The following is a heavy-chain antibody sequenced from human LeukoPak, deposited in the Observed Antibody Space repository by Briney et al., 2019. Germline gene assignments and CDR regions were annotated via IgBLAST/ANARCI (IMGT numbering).Heavy chain of an antibody. CDR3: ARGLYSSGWYGDGAFDI. CDR1: GYTFTSYD. CDR2: MNPNSGNT. J-gene: IGHJ3*02. V-gene: IGHV1-8*01. Sequence: GASVKVSCKASGYTFTSYDINWVRQATGQGLEWMGWMNPNSGNTGYAQKFQGRVTMTRNTSISTAYMEVSSLRSEDTAVYYCARGLYSSGWYGDGAFDIWGQGTMVTVSS. D-gene: IGHD6-19*01.